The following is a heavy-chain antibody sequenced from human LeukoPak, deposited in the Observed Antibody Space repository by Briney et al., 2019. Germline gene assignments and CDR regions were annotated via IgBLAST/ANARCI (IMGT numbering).Heavy chain of an antibody. CDR3: ARAVGPFDY. J-gene: IGHJ4*02. CDR1: GFTFSVYG. CDR2: ICHDGTNK. V-gene: IGHV3-33*01. Sequence: GGSLRLSCAASGFTFSVYGMHWVRHAPGKGLEWVSVICHDGTNKYYADSVKGRFTISRDNSKNTLYLQMNSLRAEDTAVYYCARAVGPFDYWGEGTLVTVSS.